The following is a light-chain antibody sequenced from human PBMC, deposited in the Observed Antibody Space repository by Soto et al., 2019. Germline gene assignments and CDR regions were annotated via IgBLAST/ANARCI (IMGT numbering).Light chain of an antibody. J-gene: IGKJ3*01. CDR1: QAIGTW. Sequence: DIQLTQSPSSVSASVGDRVTITCRASQAIGTWLAWYQQKPGQAPKLLIYVASNLQSGVPSRFSGAGSGTDFNLNITRLQPEDFATYHCQQADSFPFTFGPGTKVDFK. CDR2: VAS. CDR3: QQADSFPFT. V-gene: IGKV1-12*01.